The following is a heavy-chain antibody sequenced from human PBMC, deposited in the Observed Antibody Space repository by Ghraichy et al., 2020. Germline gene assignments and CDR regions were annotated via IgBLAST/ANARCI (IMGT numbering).Heavy chain of an antibody. CDR1: GFTFSSYV. Sequence: GESLNISCAASGFTFSSYVMAWVRQAPGKGLEWVSSIRDSSANIYYADSVKGRFTISRDNSKNTLYLQMNNLRAEDTAIYYCAKGTSAWQGYYFDYWGQETLVTVSS. J-gene: IGHJ4*02. V-gene: IGHV3-23*01. CDR2: IRDSSANI. CDR3: AKGTSAWQGYYFDY. D-gene: IGHD6-19*01.